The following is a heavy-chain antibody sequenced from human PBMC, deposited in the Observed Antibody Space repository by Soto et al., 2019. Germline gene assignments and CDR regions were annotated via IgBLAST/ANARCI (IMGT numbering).Heavy chain of an antibody. J-gene: IGHJ5*02. CDR2: ISTSGTT. D-gene: IGHD6-6*01. Sequence: SETLSLTCTVSGGSISSYYWTWIRQPAGQGLEWIGRISTSGTTNYNPSLKSRVTMSVDTSKNQFSLKLNSVTAADTAVYYCARDRTARGDWFDPWGQGTLVTVSS. CDR3: ARDRTARGDWFDP. V-gene: IGHV4-4*07. CDR1: GGSISSYY.